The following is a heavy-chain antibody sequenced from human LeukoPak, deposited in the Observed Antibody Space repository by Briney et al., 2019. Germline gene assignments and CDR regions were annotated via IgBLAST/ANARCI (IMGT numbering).Heavy chain of an antibody. V-gene: IGHV1-18*01. CDR3: ARTRYCSSTSCYDYGMDV. CDR2: ISAYNGNT. CDR1: GYTFTSYG. Sequence: ASVKVSCKASGYTFTSYGISWVRQAPGQGLEWMGWISAYNGNTNYAQKLQGRVTMTTDISTSTAYMELRSLRSGDTAVYYCARTRYCSSTSCYDYGMDVWGQGTTVTVSS. J-gene: IGHJ6*02. D-gene: IGHD2-2*01.